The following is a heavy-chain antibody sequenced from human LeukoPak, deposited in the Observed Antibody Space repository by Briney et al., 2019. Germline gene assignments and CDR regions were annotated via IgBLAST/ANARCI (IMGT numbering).Heavy chain of an antibody. D-gene: IGHD1-26*01. J-gene: IGHJ4*02. CDR1: GFTFDDYA. V-gene: IGHV3-43*02. CDR3: AKARWEPNFDY. Sequence: GGSLRLSCAASGFTFDDYAMHWVRQGPGKSLEWVSLINENGDIAFYGDSVRGRFTVSRDNAKNSLYLQMNSLTTEDTALYYCAKARWEPNFDYWGQGTLVTVSS. CDR2: INENGDIA.